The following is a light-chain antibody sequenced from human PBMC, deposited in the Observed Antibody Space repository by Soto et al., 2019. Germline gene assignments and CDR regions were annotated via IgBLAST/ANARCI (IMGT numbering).Light chain of an antibody. CDR3: HQYYCTPLS. V-gene: IGKV4-1*01. Sequence: DIVMTQSPDALAVSLGERATINSKSSQSVLYSSNNKNYLAWYQQKPGQPPKLLIYWASTRESGVPDRFSGSGSGTDFTLTISSLQAEDVAFYYCHQYYCTPLSFGQGTKVAIK. CDR2: WAS. J-gene: IGKJ1*01. CDR1: QSVLYSSNNKNY.